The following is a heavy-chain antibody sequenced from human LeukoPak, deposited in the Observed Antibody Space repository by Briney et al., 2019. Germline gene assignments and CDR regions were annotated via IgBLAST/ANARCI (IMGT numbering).Heavy chain of an antibody. CDR2: INPSGGST. V-gene: IGHV1-46*01. Sequence: ASVRVSCKASGYTFTSYYKHWVRQAPGQGLEWMGIINPSGGSTSYAQKFQGRVTMTRDTSTSTVYMELSSLRSEDTAVYYCASSGYSASGGGAYYFDYWGQGTLVTVSS. J-gene: IGHJ4*02. D-gene: IGHD6-13*01. CDR1: GYTFTSYY. CDR3: ASSGYSASGGGAYYFDY.